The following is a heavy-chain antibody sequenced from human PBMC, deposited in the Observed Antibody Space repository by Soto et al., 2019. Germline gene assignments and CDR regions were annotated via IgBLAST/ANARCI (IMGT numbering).Heavy chain of an antibody. D-gene: IGHD5-12*01. CDR2: IIPIFGTA. V-gene: IGHV1-69*13. Sequence: WASVKVSCKASGGTFSSYAISWVRQAPGQGLEWMGGIIPIFGTANYAQKFQGRATITADESTSTAYMELSSLRSEDTAVYYRARDGGDGYNLRQNAFDIWGQGTMVTVSS. J-gene: IGHJ3*02. CDR3: ARDGGDGYNLRQNAFDI. CDR1: GGTFSSYA.